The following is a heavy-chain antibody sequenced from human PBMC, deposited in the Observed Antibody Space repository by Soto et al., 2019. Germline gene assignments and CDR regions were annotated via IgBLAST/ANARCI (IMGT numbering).Heavy chain of an antibody. V-gene: IGHV1-18*01. CDR2: ISAYNGNT. D-gene: IGHD3-10*01. Sequence: QVQLVQSGAEVKKPGASVKVSCKASGYTFTSYGINWVRQAPGQGLEWMGWISAYNGNTNYAPKLQGRVTMTTDTTKTPANMELRSLRSDDTAVYYCARVSTVWFGAYYYGMDVWGQGTTVTVSS. J-gene: IGHJ6*02. CDR1: GYTFTSYG. CDR3: ARVSTVWFGAYYYGMDV.